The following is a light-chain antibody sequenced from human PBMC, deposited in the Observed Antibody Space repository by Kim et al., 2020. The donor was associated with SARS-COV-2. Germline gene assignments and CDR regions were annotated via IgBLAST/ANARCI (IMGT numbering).Light chain of an antibody. J-gene: IGLJ3*02. V-gene: IGLV1-40*01. Sequence: QSVLTQPPSVSGAPGQRVTISCTASGSNIGPGYDVHWYQQIPGTAPKLLIYGNIYRASGVPGRFSASKSGTSASLAITGLQAEDEAYYYCQSYDSSLRRVFGGGTKLTVL. CDR2: GNI. CDR3: QSYDSSLRRV. CDR1: GSNIGPGYD.